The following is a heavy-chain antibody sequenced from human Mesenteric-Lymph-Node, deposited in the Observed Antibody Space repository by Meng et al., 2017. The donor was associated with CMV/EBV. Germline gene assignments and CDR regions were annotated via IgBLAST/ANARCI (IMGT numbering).Heavy chain of an antibody. V-gene: IGHV3-30*04. CDR3: ARLPTGWPNWFDP. Sequence: CSASGFTFSSYAMHWVRQAPGKGLQWVPIISYYRGNRYYADSVKGRFTISRDNSKSTLDLQMNSLRAEDTAVYYCARLPTGWPNWFDPWGQGTLVTVSS. D-gene: IGHD1-14*01. CDR2: ISYYRGNR. J-gene: IGHJ5*02. CDR1: GFTFSSYA.